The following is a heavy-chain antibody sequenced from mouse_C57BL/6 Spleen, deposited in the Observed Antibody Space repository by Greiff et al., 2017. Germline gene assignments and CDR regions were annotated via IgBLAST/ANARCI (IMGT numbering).Heavy chain of an antibody. D-gene: IGHD1-1*02. J-gene: IGHJ1*03. CDR1: GYTFTSYW. Sequence: VQVVESGTELVKPGASVKLSCKASGYTFTSYWMHWVKQRPGQGLEWIGNINPSNGGTNYNEKFKSKATLTVDKSSSTAYMQLSSLTSEDSAVYYCARWVGLADFDVWGTGTTVTVSS. CDR3: ARWVGLADFDV. CDR2: INPSNGGT. V-gene: IGHV1-53*01.